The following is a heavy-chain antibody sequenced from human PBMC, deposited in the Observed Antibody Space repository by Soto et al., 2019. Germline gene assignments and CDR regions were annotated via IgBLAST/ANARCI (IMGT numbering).Heavy chain of an antibody. Sequence: EVQLLESGGGLVQPGGSLRLSCAASGFTFSSYAMSWVRQAPGKGLEWVSAISGSGGSTYYADSVKGRFTISRDNSKNTLYLQMNSLRAEDTAVYYCAKSYKSSYIVVVIAMPFDYWGQGTLVTVSS. J-gene: IGHJ4*02. CDR1: GFTFSSYA. V-gene: IGHV3-23*01. CDR3: AKSYKSSYIVVVIAMPFDY. D-gene: IGHD2-21*01. CDR2: ISGSGGST.